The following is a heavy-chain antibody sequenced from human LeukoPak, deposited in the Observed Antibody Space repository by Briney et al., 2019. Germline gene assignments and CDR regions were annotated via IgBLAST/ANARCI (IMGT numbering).Heavy chain of an antibody. CDR3: TKDIFDFGGYFDL. CDR2: ISWNSGSI. D-gene: IGHD3-16*01. Sequence: PGGSLRLSCAASGFIYEDYAMHWVRQVPGKGLECVSGISWNSGSIGYADSVKGRFTISRDNAKNSLHLQMNSLRAEDTAFYYCTKDIFDFGGYFDLWGRGTLVTVSS. CDR1: GFIYEDYA. V-gene: IGHV3-9*01. J-gene: IGHJ2*01.